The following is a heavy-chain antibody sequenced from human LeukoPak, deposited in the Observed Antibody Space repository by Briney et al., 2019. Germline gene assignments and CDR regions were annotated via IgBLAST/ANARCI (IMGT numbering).Heavy chain of an antibody. Sequence: GGSLRLSCAASGFTFSSYGMHWVRQAPGKGLEWVSVIYSSGSTYYADSVKGRFTISRDNSKNTLYLQMNSLRAEDTAVYYCASGASTSIIRYYCYGMDVWGQGTTVTVSS. D-gene: IGHD5/OR15-5a*01. J-gene: IGHJ6*02. CDR3: ASGASTSIIRYYCYGMDV. CDR1: GFTFSSYG. CDR2: IYSSGST. V-gene: IGHV3-66*01.